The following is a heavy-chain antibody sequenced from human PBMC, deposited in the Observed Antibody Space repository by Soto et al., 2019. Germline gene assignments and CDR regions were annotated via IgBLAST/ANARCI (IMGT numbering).Heavy chain of an antibody. V-gene: IGHV1-8*01. D-gene: IGHD3-10*01. CDR2: MNPNSGNT. CDR1: GYTFTSYD. J-gene: IGHJ4*02. CDR3: ASGQYRWFGELFDY. Sequence: ASVKVSCKASGYTFTSYDINWVRQATGQGLEWMGWMNPNSGNTGYAQKFQGRVTMTRNTSISTAYMELSSLRSEDTAVDYCASGQYRWFGELFDYWGQGTLVTVSS.